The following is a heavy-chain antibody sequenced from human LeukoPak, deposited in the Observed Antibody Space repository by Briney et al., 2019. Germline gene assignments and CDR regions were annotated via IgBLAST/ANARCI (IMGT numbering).Heavy chain of an antibody. Sequence: PSETLSLTCTVSGGSITNYYWSWIRQPPGKGLEWIGYVYYSGSTNYNPSLKSRVTISVDTSKNQFSLKLSSVTAADTAVYYCARLHPGIAVAGPVDYWGQGTLVTVSS. D-gene: IGHD6-19*01. J-gene: IGHJ4*02. V-gene: IGHV4-59*08. CDR1: GGSITNYY. CDR3: ARLHPGIAVAGPVDY. CDR2: VYYSGST.